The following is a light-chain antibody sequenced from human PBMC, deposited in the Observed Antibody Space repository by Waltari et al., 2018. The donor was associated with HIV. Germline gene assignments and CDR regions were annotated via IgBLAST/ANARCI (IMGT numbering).Light chain of an antibody. J-gene: IGLJ3*02. CDR3: GTWDTSLSAGV. V-gene: IGLV1-51*01. CDR2: DNK. Sequence: QAVLTQPPSVSAAPGQKVTISCSGSSSNIGNNYVSWYQQFPGKAPKVLIYDNKQRPPGVPDRFSGSRSGTSATLGVAGLQTGDEADYYCGTWDTSLSAGVFGGGTKLTVL. CDR1: SSNIGNNY.